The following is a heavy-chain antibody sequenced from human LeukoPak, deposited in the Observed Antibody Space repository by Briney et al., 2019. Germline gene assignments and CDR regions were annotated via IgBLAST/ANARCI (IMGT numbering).Heavy chain of an antibody. V-gene: IGHV3-74*01. CDR2: IDSDGSTT. CDR3: ARDTIAVASDLDY. Sequence: PGGSLRLSCAASGFTFNSYWMHWVRQAPGKGLVWVSLIDSDGSTTTYADSVKGRFTISRDNAKNTLYLQMNNLRGEDTAVYYCARDTIAVASDLDYWGQGTLVTVSS. D-gene: IGHD6-19*01. J-gene: IGHJ4*02. CDR1: GFTFNSYW.